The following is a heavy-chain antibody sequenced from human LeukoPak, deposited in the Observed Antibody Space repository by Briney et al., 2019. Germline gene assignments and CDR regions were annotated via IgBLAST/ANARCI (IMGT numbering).Heavy chain of an antibody. V-gene: IGHV4-34*01. CDR2: INHSGST. J-gene: IGHJ5*02. D-gene: IGHD3-22*01. CDR3: ARSTYYYDSSGYLA. CDR1: GGSFSGYY. Sequence: SETLSLTCAVYGGSFSGYYWSWIRQPPGKGLEWIGEINHSGSTNYNPSLKSRITISVDTSKNRFSLKLSSVTAADTAVYYCARSTYYYDSSGYLAWGQGTLVTVSS.